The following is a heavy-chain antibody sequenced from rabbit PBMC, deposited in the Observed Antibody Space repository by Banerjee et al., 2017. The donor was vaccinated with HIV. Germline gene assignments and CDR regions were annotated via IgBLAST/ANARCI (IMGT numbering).Heavy chain of an antibody. CDR3: ARDLAGVIGWNFDL. D-gene: IGHD4-1*01. CDR2: IYAGSSVIT. J-gene: IGHJ4*01. Sequence: QSLEESGGDLVKPGASLTLTCTASGFSFSSRYYMCWVRQAPGKGLEWIACIYAGSSVITYYASWAKGRFTISKTSSTTVTLQMTSLTAADTATYFCARDLAGVIGWNFDLWGPGTLVTVS. CDR1: GFSFSSRYY. V-gene: IGHV1S40*01.